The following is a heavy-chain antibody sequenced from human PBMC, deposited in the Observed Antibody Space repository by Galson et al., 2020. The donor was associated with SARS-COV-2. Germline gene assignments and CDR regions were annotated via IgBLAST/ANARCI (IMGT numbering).Heavy chain of an antibody. CDR3: ATIATSHFGY. V-gene: IGHV1-69*04. J-gene: IGHJ4*02. Sequence: KISCTASGLTFDNYAMNWVRQAPGQGLEWMGRIIPILDVTNYAQKFRGRLRITADKSTSTAYMDLRSLRSEDTAVYYCATIATSHFGYWGQRTQVTVPS. CDR2: IIPILDVT. CDR1: GLTFDNYA. D-gene: IGHD6-13*01.